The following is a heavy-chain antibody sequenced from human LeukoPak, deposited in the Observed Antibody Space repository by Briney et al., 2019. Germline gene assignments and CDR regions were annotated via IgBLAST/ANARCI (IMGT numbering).Heavy chain of an antibody. CDR1: GGSISSYY. J-gene: IGHJ4*02. CDR3: ATVRPENSGSYYWDY. CDR2: FYYSGNT. D-gene: IGHD1-26*01. V-gene: IGHV4-59*08. Sequence: SETLSLTCTVSGGSISSYYWSWIRQPPGKGPEWIGCFYYSGNTNSNPSLKSRVTISVDTSKNQFSLKLMSVTAADTAVYYCATVRPENSGSYYWDYWGQGTLVTVSS.